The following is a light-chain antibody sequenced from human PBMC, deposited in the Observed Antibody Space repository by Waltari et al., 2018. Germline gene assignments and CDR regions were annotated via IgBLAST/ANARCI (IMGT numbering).Light chain of an antibody. CDR3: LQYNSKPDT. J-gene: IGKJ2*01. Sequence: DIQMTQSPSSLSASIGDRVTITCRTSQDINIYLNWFQQKPGRAPKRLMYAASSVESGVPSRFSGSGSGTDFTLTISSLQPEDFAIYFCLQYNSKPDTFGQGTKVEIK. CDR1: QDINIY. CDR2: AAS. V-gene: IGKV1-17*01.